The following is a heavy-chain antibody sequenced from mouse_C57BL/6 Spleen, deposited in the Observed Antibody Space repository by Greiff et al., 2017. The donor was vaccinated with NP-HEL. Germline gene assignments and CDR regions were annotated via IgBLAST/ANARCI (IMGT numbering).Heavy chain of an antibody. J-gene: IGHJ4*01. Sequence: QVQLQQPGAELVMPGASVKLSCKASGYTFTSYWMHWVKQRPGQGLEWIGEIDPSDSYTNYNQKFKGKSTLTVDKSSSTAYMQLSSLTSEDSAVYYCARNYYSLSMDYWGQGTSVTVSS. D-gene: IGHD2-12*01. CDR2: IDPSDSYT. CDR3: ARNYYSLSMDY. V-gene: IGHV1-69*01. CDR1: GYTFTSYW.